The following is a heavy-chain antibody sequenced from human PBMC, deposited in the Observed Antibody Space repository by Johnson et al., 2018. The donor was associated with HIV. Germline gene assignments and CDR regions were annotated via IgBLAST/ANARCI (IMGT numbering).Heavy chain of an antibody. CDR3: ARDKGRGAFDI. V-gene: IGHV3-66*03. J-gene: IGHJ3*02. D-gene: IGHD3-10*01. CDR2: IHSGGST. CDR1: DFTVSGNY. Sequence: MLLVESGGGLIQPGGCLRLSCEASDFTVSGNYMSWVRQAPGKGLEWVSLIHSGGSTSYADSVKGRFTISRDNSKNTLYLQMNSLRAEDTAVYYCARDKGRGAFDIWGQGTMVTVSS.